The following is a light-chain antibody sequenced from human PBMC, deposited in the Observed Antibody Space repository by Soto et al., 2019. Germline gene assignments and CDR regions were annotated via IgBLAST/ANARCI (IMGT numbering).Light chain of an antibody. CDR3: QQYGRSPFT. V-gene: IGKV3-20*01. CDR1: QSVSSSC. J-gene: IGKJ3*01. Sequence: DIMLTQSPSTLSSSAGERATLSCRASQSVSSSCLAWYLQKPGQAPRLLIYGASSRATGIPDRFSGSGSGTDFTLTTSRLEPDDVAVYYCQQYGRSPFTFGPGTKVDIK. CDR2: GAS.